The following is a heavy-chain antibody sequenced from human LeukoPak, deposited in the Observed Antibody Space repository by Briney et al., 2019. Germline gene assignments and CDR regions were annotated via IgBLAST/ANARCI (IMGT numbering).Heavy chain of an antibody. CDR2: IIPIFGTA. V-gene: IGHV1-69*13. Sequence: ASVKVSCKASGGTFSSYAISWVRQAPGQGLEWMGGIIPIFGTANYAQKFQGRVTITADESTSTAYMELSSLRSEDTAVYYCARDGVVPAAIHYYYYYMDVWGKGTTVTVSS. D-gene: IGHD2-2*01. CDR3: ARDGVVPAAIHYYYYYMDV. J-gene: IGHJ6*03. CDR1: GGTFSSYA.